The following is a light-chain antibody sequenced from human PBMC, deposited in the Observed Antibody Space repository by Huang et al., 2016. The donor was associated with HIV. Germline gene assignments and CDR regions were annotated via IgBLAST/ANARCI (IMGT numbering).Light chain of an antibody. J-gene: IGKJ4*01. CDR1: QTVTNRF. Sequence: EIVLTQSPGTLSLSPGERATLPCGASQTVTNRFLAWYQQKPGQAPRLLIDGACNRATGIPDRVSGSAAETDFTLTISRLEPEDFAMYYCQHYGNARTVGGGTKVEIK. CDR3: QHYGNART. V-gene: IGKV3-20*01. CDR2: GAC.